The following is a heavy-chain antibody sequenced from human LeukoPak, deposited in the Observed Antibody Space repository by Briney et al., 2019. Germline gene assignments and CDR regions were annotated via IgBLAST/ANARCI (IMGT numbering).Heavy chain of an antibody. D-gene: IGHD6-13*01. V-gene: IGHV1-3*01. J-gene: IGHJ6*03. CDR3: ARDGSSSWYSGYYYYYMDV. Sequence: GASVKVSCKASGYTFTSYAMHWVRQAPGQRLEWMGWINAGNGNTKYSQKFQGRVTITRDTSASTAYMELSSLRSEDTAVYYCARDGSSSWYSGYYYYYMDVWGKGTTVTVSS. CDR1: GYTFTSYA. CDR2: INAGNGNT.